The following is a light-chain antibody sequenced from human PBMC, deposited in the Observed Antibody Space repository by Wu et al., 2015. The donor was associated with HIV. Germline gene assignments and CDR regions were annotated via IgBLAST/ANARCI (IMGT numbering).Light chain of an antibody. CDR2: DAS. CDR3: QQYNNWPRT. V-gene: IGKV3-11*01. Sequence: EIVLAQSPATLSLSPGQGATLSCRASQRVSNYLAWYQQKPGQAPRLLIYDASKRATGVPARFSGSGSGTEFTLTIGSMQSEDFAVYYCQQYNNWPRTFGQGTKVEIK. J-gene: IGKJ1*01. CDR1: QRVSNY.